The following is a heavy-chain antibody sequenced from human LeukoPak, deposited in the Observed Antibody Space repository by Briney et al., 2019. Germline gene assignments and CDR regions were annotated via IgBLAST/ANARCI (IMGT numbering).Heavy chain of an antibody. CDR2: ILPSSGTT. CDR3: ARGASPFED. V-gene: IGHV1-69*05. J-gene: IGHJ4*02. CDR1: GGTFSSET. Sequence: ASVKVSCKASGGTFSSETITWVRQAPGQGPEWMGGILPSSGTTAYARSLQDRVTMTTDASTDTAYMELSSLRSEDTALYYCARGASPFEDWGQGTLVTASS.